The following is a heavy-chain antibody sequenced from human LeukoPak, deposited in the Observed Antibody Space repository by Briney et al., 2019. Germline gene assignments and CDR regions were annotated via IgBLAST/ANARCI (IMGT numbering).Heavy chain of an antibody. V-gene: IGHV1-24*01. J-gene: IGHJ4*02. Sequence: ASVTVSCKVSGYTLTELSMHWVRQAPGKGLEWMGGFDPEDGETIYAQKFQGRVTMTEDTSTDTAYMELSSLRSEDTAVYYCATLVADPLGYYFDYWGQGTLVTVSS. D-gene: IGHD5-12*01. CDR3: ATLVADPLGYYFDY. CDR2: FDPEDGET. CDR1: GYTLTELS.